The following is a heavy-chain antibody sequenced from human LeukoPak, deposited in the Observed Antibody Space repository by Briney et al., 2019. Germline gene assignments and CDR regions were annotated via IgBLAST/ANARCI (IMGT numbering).Heavy chain of an antibody. J-gene: IGHJ4*02. CDR1: GFTFSSYS. D-gene: IGHD4-23*01. CDR3: ARDYGGNSEPLDY. Sequence: GGSLRLSCAASGFTFSSYSMNWVRQALGKGLEWVSSISSSSSYVYYADSVKGRFTISRDNAKNSLYLQMNSLRAEDTAVYYCARDYGGNSEPLDYWGQGTLVTVSS. V-gene: IGHV3-21*01. CDR2: ISSSSSYV.